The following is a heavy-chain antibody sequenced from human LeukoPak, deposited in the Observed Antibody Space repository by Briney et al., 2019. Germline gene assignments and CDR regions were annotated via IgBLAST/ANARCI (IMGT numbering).Heavy chain of an antibody. D-gene: IGHD2-15*01. Sequence: PGGSLRLSCAASGLTFSGSAMSWVRQAPGKGLEWVSLISGSGNSTYYADSVKGRFTISRDNSNNMLYLQMNSLRAEDTAIYYCAKVLVLVSANRYYFDYWGQGTLVNVSS. CDR1: GLTFSGSA. CDR2: ISGSGNST. CDR3: AKVLVLVSANRYYFDY. V-gene: IGHV3-23*01. J-gene: IGHJ4*02.